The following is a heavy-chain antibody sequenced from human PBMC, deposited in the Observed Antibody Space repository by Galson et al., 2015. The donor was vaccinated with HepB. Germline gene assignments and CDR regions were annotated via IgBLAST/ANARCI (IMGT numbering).Heavy chain of an antibody. V-gene: IGHV7-4-1*02. CDR1: GYTFTSYA. CDR2: INTNTGNP. D-gene: IGHD5-12*01. CDR3: ARGAIVATTVYYYYYYMDV. Sequence: SVKVSCKASGYTFTSYAMNWVRQAPGQGLEWMGWINTNTGNPTYAQGFTGRFVFSLDTSVSTAYLQISSLKAEDTAVYYCARGAIVATTVYYYYYYMDVWGKGTTVAVSS. J-gene: IGHJ6*03.